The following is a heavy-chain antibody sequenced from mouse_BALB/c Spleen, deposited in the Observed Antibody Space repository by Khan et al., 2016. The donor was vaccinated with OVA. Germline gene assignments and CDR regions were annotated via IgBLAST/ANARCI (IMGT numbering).Heavy chain of an antibody. V-gene: IGHV2-6-5*01. CDR2: IWGGGIT. CDR3: AKHLIPYPYYFDY. Sequence: QVQLKESGPGLVAPSQSLSITCTVSGFSLTDYGVSWIRQPPGKGLEWLGVIWGGGITYYNSALKSRLSISKDNSKSQVFLKMNSLQTDDTSMYYCAKHLIPYPYYFDYWGQGTTLTVSS. J-gene: IGHJ2*01. CDR1: GFSLTDYG.